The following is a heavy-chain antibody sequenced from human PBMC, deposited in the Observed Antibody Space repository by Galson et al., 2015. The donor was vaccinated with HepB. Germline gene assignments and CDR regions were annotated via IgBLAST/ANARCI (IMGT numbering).Heavy chain of an antibody. CDR3: VKDLPDYYGSGSYIFKAVVGAFDI. Sequence: SLRLSCAVSGFTFSSYWMNWVRQAPGKGLEWVANIKQDGSEKSYVDSVKGRFTISRDNSKNTLYLQMSSLRAEDTAVYYCVKDLPDYYGSGSYIFKAVVGAFDIWGQGTMVTVSS. CDR2: IKQDGSEK. J-gene: IGHJ3*02. V-gene: IGHV3-7*01. CDR1: GFTFSSYW. D-gene: IGHD3-10*01.